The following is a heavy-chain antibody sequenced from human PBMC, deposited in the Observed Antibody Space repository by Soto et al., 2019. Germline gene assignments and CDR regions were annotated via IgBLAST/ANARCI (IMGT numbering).Heavy chain of an antibody. CDR2: IYHSGST. CDR3: ARGRIAARPPYNWFDP. V-gene: IGHV4-30-2*01. CDR1: GGSISSGGYS. D-gene: IGHD6-6*01. Sequence: SETLSLTCAVSGGSISSGGYSWSWIRQPPGKGLEWIGYIYHSGSTYYNPSLKSRVTTSVDRSKNQFSLKLSSVTAADTAVYYCARGRIAARPPYNWFDPWGQGTLVTVSS. J-gene: IGHJ5*02.